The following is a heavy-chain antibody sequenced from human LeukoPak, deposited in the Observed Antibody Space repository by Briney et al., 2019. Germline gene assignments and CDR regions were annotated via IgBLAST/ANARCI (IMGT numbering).Heavy chain of an antibody. V-gene: IGHV3-30-3*01. CDR3: ARDGYNPQFEV. D-gene: IGHD5-24*01. Sequence: VAVISYDGSNKYYADSVKGRFTISRDNSKNTLYLQMNSLRAEDTAVYYCARDGYNPQFEVWGQGTLVTVSS. J-gene: IGHJ4*02. CDR2: ISYDGSNK.